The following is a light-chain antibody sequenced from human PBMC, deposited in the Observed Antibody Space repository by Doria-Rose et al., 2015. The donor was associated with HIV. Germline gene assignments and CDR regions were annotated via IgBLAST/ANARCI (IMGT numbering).Light chain of an antibody. Sequence: DIRVTQSPSTLSASVGDSVTITYRASQRISNWLAWYQQKPGQDPKLLIYNASTVQSGVPSRFRGSGSGTEFTLTINSLQPDDFATYYCQHFDKYFSWTFGHGTKVDIK. V-gene: IGKV1-5*03. CDR2: NAS. J-gene: IGKJ1*01. CDR3: QHFDKYFSWT. CDR1: QRISNW.